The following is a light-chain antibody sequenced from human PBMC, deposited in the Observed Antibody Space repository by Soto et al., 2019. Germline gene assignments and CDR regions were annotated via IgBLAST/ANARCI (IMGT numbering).Light chain of an antibody. V-gene: IGLV1-47*01. CDR2: RAS. CDR3: PPWYDTLNRLV. J-gene: IGLJ6*01. Sequence: QSVLTQPPSASGTPGQRVTISCSVSSSNIGSNYVYWYQQVPGTAPRLLMYRASQRPSGVPDRFSGSKSGTSASLAISGLGSYYDEDYQSPPWYDTLNRLVFG. CDR1: SSNIGSNY.